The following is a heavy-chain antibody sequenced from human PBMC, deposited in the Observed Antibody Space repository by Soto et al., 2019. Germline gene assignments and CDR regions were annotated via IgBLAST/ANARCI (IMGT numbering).Heavy chain of an antibody. CDR3: ARARLPIYGMDV. Sequence: EVQLVESGGGLVKPGGSLRLSCAASGFTFSSYSMNWVRQAPGKGLEWVSSISSSSSYIYYADSVKGRFTISRDNAKNSRYLQMNSLRAEDTAVYYCARARLPIYGMDVWGQGTTVTVSS. CDR2: ISSSSSYI. D-gene: IGHD4-17*01. CDR1: GFTFSSYS. J-gene: IGHJ6*02. V-gene: IGHV3-21*01.